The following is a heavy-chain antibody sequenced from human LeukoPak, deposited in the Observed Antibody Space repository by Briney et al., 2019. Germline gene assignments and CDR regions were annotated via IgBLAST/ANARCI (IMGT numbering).Heavy chain of an antibody. CDR2: IYSDGST. V-gene: IGHV3-66*01. D-gene: IGHD6-13*01. J-gene: IGHJ5*02. CDR3: ARESAPRPAAGPNWLDP. Sequence: GESLRLSCAVFGFAVSGNYMSWVRQAPGKGLEWVSVIYSDGSTRYADSVKGRLIISRDNSKNTLFLQMNSLRAEDTAVYYCARESAPRPAAGPNWLDPWGQGTLVTVSS. CDR1: GFAVSGNY.